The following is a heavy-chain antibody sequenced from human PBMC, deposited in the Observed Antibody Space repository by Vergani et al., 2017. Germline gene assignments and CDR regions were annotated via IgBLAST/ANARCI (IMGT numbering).Heavy chain of an antibody. Sequence: QVQLQQWGAGLLKPSETLSLTCGVHGGSFSVYYWSWIRQSPGKGLEWIGAINDIGTTNYNPSLRSRVTISVDTSKTQFSLRLNSVTAADTAVYFCARFRGLDIVGTAFDHWAQGTLVTVSS. V-gene: IGHV4-34*01. J-gene: IGHJ4*02. D-gene: IGHD5-12*01. CDR1: GGSFSVYY. CDR3: ARFRGLDIVGTAFDH. CDR2: INDIGTT.